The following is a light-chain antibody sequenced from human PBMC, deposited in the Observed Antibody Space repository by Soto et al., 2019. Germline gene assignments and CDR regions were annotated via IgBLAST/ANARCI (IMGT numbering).Light chain of an antibody. CDR3: QKYNNWPPWT. V-gene: IGKV3-15*01. Sequence: EIVMTQSPATLSVSPGERATLSCRASQSVSSNLAWYQQKPGQAPRLLIYVASTRATGIPARFSGSGSGTEFTLTIRSLQSEDFAVYYCQKYNNWPPWTFGQGTKVEIK. CDR1: QSVSSN. J-gene: IGKJ1*01. CDR2: VAS.